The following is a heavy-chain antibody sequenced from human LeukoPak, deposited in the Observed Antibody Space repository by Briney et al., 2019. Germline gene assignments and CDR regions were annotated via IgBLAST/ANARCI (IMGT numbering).Heavy chain of an antibody. D-gene: IGHD3-16*01. CDR3: ARVRGQYFFDY. J-gene: IGHJ4*02. V-gene: IGHV4-59*01. Sequence: SETLSLTCTVSGGSISSYYWSWIRQPPGKGLEWIGYIYYSGSTNYNPSLKSRVTISVDTSKNQFSLKLSSVTAEDTAVYYCARVRGQYFFDYWGQGILVTVSS. CDR2: IYYSGST. CDR1: GGSISSYY.